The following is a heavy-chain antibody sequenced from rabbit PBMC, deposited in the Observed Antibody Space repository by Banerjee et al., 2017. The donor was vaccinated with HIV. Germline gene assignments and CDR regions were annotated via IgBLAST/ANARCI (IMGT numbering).Heavy chain of an antibody. CDR2: IYAGNGGSS. J-gene: IGHJ4*01. V-gene: IGHV1S40*01. CDR3: ARTGYTGYGHL. Sequence: VRQAPGKGLEWTACIYAGNGGSSYYASWAKGRFTISKTSSTTVTLQMTSLTAADTATYFCARTGYTGYGHLWGPGTLVTVS. D-gene: IGHD7-1*01.